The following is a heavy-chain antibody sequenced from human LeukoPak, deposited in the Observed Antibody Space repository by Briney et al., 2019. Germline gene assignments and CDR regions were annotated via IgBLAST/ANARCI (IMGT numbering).Heavy chain of an antibody. CDR2: VSTSGTT. CDR1: GASISDYY. D-gene: IGHD3-3*01. Sequence: SEALSLTCTISGASISDYYWTWIRQPAGKGLEWIGRVSTSGTTDYSPSLKSRVIMSVDMSKNHFSLRLTSVTAADTAVYYCARGTLGDFWSGYTPDYAFDIWGQGTMVTVSS. V-gene: IGHV4-4*07. J-gene: IGHJ3*02. CDR3: ARGTLGDFWSGYTPDYAFDI.